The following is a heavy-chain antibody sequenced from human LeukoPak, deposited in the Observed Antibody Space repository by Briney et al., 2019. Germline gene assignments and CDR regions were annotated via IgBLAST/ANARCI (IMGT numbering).Heavy chain of an antibody. CDR3: ASVGHGSGSYYNNFDY. D-gene: IGHD3-10*01. V-gene: IGHV1-2*02. J-gene: IGHJ4*02. CDR2: INPNSGGT. CDR1: GYTFTGYY. Sequence: ASVKVSCKASGYTFTGYYMHWVRQAPGQGLEWMGWINPNSGGTNYAQKFQGRVTMTRDTSISTAYMELSRLRSDDTAVYYCASVGHGSGSYYNNFDYWGQGTLATVSS.